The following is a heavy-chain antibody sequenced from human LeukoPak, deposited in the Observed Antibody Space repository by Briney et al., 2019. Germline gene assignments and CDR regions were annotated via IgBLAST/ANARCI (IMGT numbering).Heavy chain of an antibody. CDR1: GGSFSGYY. V-gene: IGHV4-34*01. CDR2: INHSGST. CDR3: ARGRRELRFFDH. D-gene: IGHD1-26*01. J-gene: IGHJ4*02. Sequence: SETLSLTCAVYGGSFSGYYWSWIRQPPGKGLEWIGEINHSGSTNYNPSLKSRVTISVDTSKNQFSLKLSSVTAADTAVYYCARGRRELRFFDHWGQGTLVTVSS.